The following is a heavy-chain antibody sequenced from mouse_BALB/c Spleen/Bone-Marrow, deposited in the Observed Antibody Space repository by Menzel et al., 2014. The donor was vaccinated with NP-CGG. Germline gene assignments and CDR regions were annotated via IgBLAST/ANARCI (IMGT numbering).Heavy chain of an antibody. CDR1: GFNIKDTH. V-gene: IGHV14-3*02. CDR3: AHGSTYGYFDY. CDR2: IDPANGNT. D-gene: IGHD1-1*01. J-gene: IGHJ2*01. Sequence: VQLQQSGTELVKPGASVKLSCTASGFNIKDTHMHWVKQRPEQGLEWIGRIDPANGNTKYDTKFQGKATITADTSSNTADLQLSSLTSEDTAVYYCAHGSTYGYFDYWGQGTTLTVSS.